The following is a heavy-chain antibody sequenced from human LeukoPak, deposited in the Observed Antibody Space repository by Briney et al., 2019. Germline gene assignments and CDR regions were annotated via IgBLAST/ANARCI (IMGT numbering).Heavy chain of an antibody. Sequence: PSETLSLTCTISGVSSSSSYWSWIRQPPGKGLEWIGYIFYTGDSNHNPSLKSRVSISLDTSKDQISLKLSSVTAEDTAVYYCSRHRFASPLDSWGQGTLVTVSS. CDR1: GVSSSSSY. CDR2: IFYTGDS. V-gene: IGHV4-59*08. D-gene: IGHD3-16*01. J-gene: IGHJ4*02. CDR3: SRHRFASPLDS.